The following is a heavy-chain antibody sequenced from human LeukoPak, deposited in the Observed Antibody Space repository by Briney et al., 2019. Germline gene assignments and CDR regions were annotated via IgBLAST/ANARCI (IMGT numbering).Heavy chain of an antibody. CDR2: IRSKAYGGTT. D-gene: IGHD1-14*01. CDR1: GFTFGDDA. V-gene: IGHV3-49*03. CDR3: TRDEWTNSGMD. Sequence: PGRSLRLSCTASGFTFGDDAMSWFRQAPGKGLEWVSFIRSKAYGGTTEYAASVKGRFTISRDDSKSVAYLQMNSLKTEDTAVYYCTRDEWTNSGMDWGQGTLVTVSS. J-gene: IGHJ4*02.